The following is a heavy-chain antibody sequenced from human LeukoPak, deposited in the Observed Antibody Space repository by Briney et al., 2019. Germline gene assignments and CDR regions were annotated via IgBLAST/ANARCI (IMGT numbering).Heavy chain of an antibody. CDR1: GYTFTGYY. V-gene: IGHV1-2*05. CDR3: ARALKGIAAAKLGLAY. CDR2: INPNSGGT. D-gene: IGHD6-13*01. Sequence: ASVKVSCKASGYTFTGYYMNWVRQAPGQGLEWIGRINPNSGGTNYAQKFQGRVTMTRDTSISTAYMELGRLRSDDTDVYYCARALKGIAAAKLGLAYWGQGTLVTVSS. J-gene: IGHJ4*02.